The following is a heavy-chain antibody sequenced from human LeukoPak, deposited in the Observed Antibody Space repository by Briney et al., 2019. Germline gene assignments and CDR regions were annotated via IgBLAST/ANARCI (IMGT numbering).Heavy chain of an antibody. J-gene: IGHJ5*02. V-gene: IGHV3-7*03. CDR2: IKQDGSEK. CDR1: GFTFSSYW. Sequence: PGGSLRLSCAASGFTFSSYWMSWVRQAPGKGLEWVANIKQDGSEKYYVDSVKGRFTISRDNSKNTLYLQMNSLRAEDTAVYYCAKDRDIVVVVAARHDWFDPWGQGTLVTVSS. CDR3: AKDRDIVVVVAARHDWFDP. D-gene: IGHD2-15*01.